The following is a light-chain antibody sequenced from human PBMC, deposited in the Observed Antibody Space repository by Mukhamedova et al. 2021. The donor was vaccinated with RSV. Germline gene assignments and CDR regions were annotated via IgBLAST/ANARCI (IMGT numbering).Light chain of an antibody. J-gene: IGLJ3*02. V-gene: IGLV1-47*01. CDR1: SSNIGSNY. CDR3: AAWDDSLSGWV. CDR2: RNN. Sequence: SGSSSNIGSNYVYWYQQLPGTPPKLLIYRNNQRPSGVPDRFSGSKSGTSASLAISGLRSEDEADYYCAAWDDSLSGWVFGGGTK.